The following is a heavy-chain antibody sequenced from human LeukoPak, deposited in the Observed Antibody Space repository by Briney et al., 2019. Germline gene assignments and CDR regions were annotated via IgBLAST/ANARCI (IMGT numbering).Heavy chain of an antibody. CDR2: ISYDGSNK. V-gene: IGHV3-30*03. CDR3: ASERITMIVVVPPPFDY. CDR1: GFTFSSYG. Sequence: GGSLRLSCAASGFTFSSYGMHWVRQAPGKGLEWVAVISYDGSNKYYADSVKGRFTISRDNSKNTLYLQMNSLRAEDTAVYYCASERITMIVVVPPPFDYWGQGTLVTVSS. D-gene: IGHD3-22*01. J-gene: IGHJ4*02.